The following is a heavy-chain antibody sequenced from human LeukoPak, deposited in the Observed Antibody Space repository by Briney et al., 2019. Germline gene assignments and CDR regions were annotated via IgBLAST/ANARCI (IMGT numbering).Heavy chain of an antibody. D-gene: IGHD2-8*01. Sequence: GGSLRLSCAASGFTFSGSAMHWVRQASGKGLEWVGRIRSKANSYATAYAASVKGRFTISRDDTKNTAYLQMNSLKTEDTAVYYCTSPNDYYFDFWGQGTLVTVSS. V-gene: IGHV3-73*01. CDR2: IRSKANSYAT. CDR1: GFTFSGSA. J-gene: IGHJ4*02. CDR3: TSPNDYYFDF.